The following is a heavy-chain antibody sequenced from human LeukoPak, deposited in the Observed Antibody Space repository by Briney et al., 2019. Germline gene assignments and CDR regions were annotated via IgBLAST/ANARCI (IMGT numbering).Heavy chain of an antibody. CDR1: GFTFSSYS. J-gene: IGHJ3*02. CDR2: ISSSSYI. V-gene: IGHV3-21*01. Sequence: GGSLRLSCAASGFTFSSYSMNWVRQAPGKGLEWVSSISSSSYIYYADSAKGRFTISRDNAKNSLYLQMNSLRAEDTAVYYCARDFRYYYDSSGHDDAFDIWGQGTMVTVSS. D-gene: IGHD3-22*01. CDR3: ARDFRYYYDSSGHDDAFDI.